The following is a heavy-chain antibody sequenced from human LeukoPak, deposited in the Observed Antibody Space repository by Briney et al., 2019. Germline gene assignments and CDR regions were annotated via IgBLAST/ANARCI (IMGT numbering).Heavy chain of an antibody. CDR3: ALSSAGYYYYGMDV. CDR1: GYTSPFYG. D-gene: IGHD6-13*01. J-gene: IGHJ6*02. CDR2: ISTETQSP. V-gene: IGHV1-18*01. Sequence: ASVEVSCKVSGYTSPFYGITWVRQAPGQGLEWMGWISTETQSPNYAQKLQGRVTMTTDTSTSTAYMELRSLRSDDTAVYYCALSSAGYYYYGMDVWGQGTTVTVSS.